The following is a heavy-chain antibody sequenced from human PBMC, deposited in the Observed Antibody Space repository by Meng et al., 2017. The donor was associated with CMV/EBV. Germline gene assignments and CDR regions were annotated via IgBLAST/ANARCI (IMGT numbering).Heavy chain of an antibody. Sequence: LRLSCTVSGGSISSGDYFWSWIRQPPGKGLEWIGYIYYSGSTYYNPSLKSRVTISVDTSKNQFSLKLSSVTAADTAVYYCARGVYYDFWSGYYYYYGMDVWGQGTTVTVSS. CDR2: IYYSGST. D-gene: IGHD3-3*01. V-gene: IGHV4-30-4*08. CDR1: GGSISSGDYF. CDR3: ARGVYYDFWSGYYYYYGMDV. J-gene: IGHJ6*02.